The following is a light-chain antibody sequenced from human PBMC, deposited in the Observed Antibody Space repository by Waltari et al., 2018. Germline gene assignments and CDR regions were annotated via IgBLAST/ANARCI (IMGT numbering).Light chain of an antibody. CDR2: DVS. CDR1: SSDVGGYNY. CDR3: CSYAGSYTFMV. V-gene: IGLV2-11*01. Sequence: QSALTQPRSVSGSPGQSVTISCTGTSSDVGGYNYVSWYQQHPGKAPKLMIYDVSKRPSWVPDRFSGSKSGNTASLTISGLQAEDEADYYCCSYAGSYTFMVFGGGTKLTVL. J-gene: IGLJ2*01.